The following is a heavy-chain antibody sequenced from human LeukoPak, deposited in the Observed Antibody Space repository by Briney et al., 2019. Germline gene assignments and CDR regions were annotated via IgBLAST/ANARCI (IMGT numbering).Heavy chain of an antibody. V-gene: IGHV1-18*04. CDR3: ARVPPSAHQVFSSDY. CDR2: ISANNGET. J-gene: IGHJ4*02. D-gene: IGHD1-14*01. CDR1: GYTFTNYG. Sequence: ASVRVSYKASGYTFTNYGISWVRQAPGQGREGMSWISANNGETRYAQNFQGRVTMTTDTSTTTAYMELRSLRSDDTAVYYCARVPPSAHQVFSSDYWGQGTQVTVSS.